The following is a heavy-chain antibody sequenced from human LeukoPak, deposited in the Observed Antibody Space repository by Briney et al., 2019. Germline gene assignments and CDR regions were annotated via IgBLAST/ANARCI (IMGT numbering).Heavy chain of an antibody. CDR2: IYYSGST. D-gene: IGHD6-13*01. CDR3: ARGQVAAAGNSPPHY. CDR1: GGSITSYY. Sequence: SETLSLTCTVSGGSITSYYWTWIRQPPGKGLEWIGHIYYSGSTKYNPSLKSEVTISIDTSKNQFSLKLSSVTAADTAVYYCARGQVAAAGNSPPHYWGQGTLVTVSS. V-gene: IGHV4-59*12. J-gene: IGHJ4*02.